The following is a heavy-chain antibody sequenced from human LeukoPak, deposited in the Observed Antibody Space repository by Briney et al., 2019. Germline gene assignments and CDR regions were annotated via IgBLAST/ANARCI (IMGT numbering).Heavy chain of an antibody. CDR2: IKPDGSER. CDR1: GFTLSSYW. J-gene: IGHJ6*03. CDR3: ARVDVRDEWRSYGTYYYYYYMDV. V-gene: IGHV3-7*01. D-gene: IGHD5-18*01. Sequence: GGSLRLSCAASGFTLSSYWMTWVRQAPGKGLEWVANIKPDGSERYYVDSVMGRFTISRDNAKSALFLQMNSLRADDTAVYYCARVDVRDEWRSYGTYYYYYYMDVWGQGTTVTVSS.